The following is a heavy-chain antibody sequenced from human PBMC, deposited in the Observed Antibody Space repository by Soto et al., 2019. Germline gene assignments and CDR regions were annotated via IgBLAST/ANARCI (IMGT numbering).Heavy chain of an antibody. CDR1: GFTFSSYS. J-gene: IGHJ4*02. Sequence: GGSLRLSCAASGFTFSSYSMNWVRQAPGKGLEWVSSISSSSSYIYYADSVKGRFTVSRDNAKKSLYLQMNSLRVEDTAVYYCVRGLYTGSPHFFYWGQGTLVTVSS. D-gene: IGHD1-26*01. CDR3: VRGLYTGSPHFFY. CDR2: ISSSSSYI. V-gene: IGHV3-21*04.